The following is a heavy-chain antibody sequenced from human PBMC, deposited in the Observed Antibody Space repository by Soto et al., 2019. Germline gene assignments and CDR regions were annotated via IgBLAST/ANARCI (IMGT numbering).Heavy chain of an antibody. CDR1: GGSISNNGHY. CDR3: ERDQGGYGGIDY. CDR2: IHYRGGT. V-gene: IGHV4-31*03. Sequence: PSETLSLTCTVSGGSISNNGHYWSWIRQRPGKGLEWIGYIHYRGGTSYNPSLKSRVTISVDTSKNQFSLRLQSVTAAETAVYYRERDQGGYGGIDYWGQGTLVTVSS. J-gene: IGHJ4*02. D-gene: IGHD4-17*01.